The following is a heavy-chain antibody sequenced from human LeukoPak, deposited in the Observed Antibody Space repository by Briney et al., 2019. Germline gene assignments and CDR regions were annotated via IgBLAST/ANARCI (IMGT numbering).Heavy chain of an antibody. CDR1: GHTFTTYD. D-gene: IGHD6-19*01. CDR3: ARLGSSAR. CDR2: MNPNSGNT. J-gene: IGHJ4*02. Sequence: ASVEVSCKPAGHTFTTYDINGVRQATGQGLEWMGWMNPNSGNTGYAQKFQGRVTMTRNTSISTAYMELSSLRSEDTAVYYCARLGSSARWGQGTLVTVSS. V-gene: IGHV1-8*01.